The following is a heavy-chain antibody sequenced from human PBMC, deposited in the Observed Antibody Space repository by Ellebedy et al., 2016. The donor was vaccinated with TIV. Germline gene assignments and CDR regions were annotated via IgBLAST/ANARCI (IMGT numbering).Heavy chain of an antibody. CDR2: ISGSGDNT. CDR3: ASPKSSLNI. J-gene: IGHJ6*02. CDR1: GLTFSSHA. V-gene: IGHV3-23*01. Sequence: PGGSLRLSCAASGLTFSSHAMSWVRQAPGKELEWVSSISGSGDNTYYADSVKGRFTISRDNSKNTLYLQMDSLTADDTAIYYCASPKSSLNIWGHGTTVTVSS. D-gene: IGHD2-15*01.